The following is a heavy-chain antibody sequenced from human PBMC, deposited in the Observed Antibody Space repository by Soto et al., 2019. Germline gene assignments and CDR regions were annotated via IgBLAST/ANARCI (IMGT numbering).Heavy chain of an antibody. CDR3: ARDDEGMYF. CDR1: GGSISSYY. J-gene: IGHJ6*02. V-gene: IGHV4-59*01. CDR2: IYYSGST. Sequence: SETLSLTCTVSGGSISSYYWSWIRQPPGKGLEWIGYIYYSGSTNYNPSLKSRVTISVDTSKNQFSLKLSSVTAADTAVYYCARDDEGMYFWGQGTKVTVSS.